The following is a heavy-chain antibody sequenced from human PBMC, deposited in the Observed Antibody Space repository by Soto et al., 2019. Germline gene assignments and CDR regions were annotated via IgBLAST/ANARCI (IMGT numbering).Heavy chain of an antibody. Sequence: GGAPRLSRSSSWFTFRSDYIKRVPPAPGEGVEWVSSISSSSSYIYYADSVKGRFTISRDNAKNSLYLQMNSLRAEDTAVYYCARAGQTYYYGSGSYFFDYWGQGTLVTVSS. V-gene: IGHV3-21*01. D-gene: IGHD3-10*01. CDR1: WFTFRSDY. CDR2: ISSSSSYI. CDR3: ARAGQTYYYGSGSYFFDY. J-gene: IGHJ4*02.